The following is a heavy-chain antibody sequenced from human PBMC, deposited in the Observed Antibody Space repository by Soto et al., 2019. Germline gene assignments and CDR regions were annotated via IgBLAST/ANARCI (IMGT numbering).Heavy chain of an antibody. CDR2: ISSSSSYI. CDR3: AKDRGGDLKDFDI. J-gene: IGHJ3*02. D-gene: IGHD3-10*01. V-gene: IGHV3-21*01. CDR1: GFTFSSYS. Sequence: EVQLVESGGGLVKPGGSLRLSCAASGFTFSSYSMNWVRQAPGKGLEWVSSISSSSSYIYYADSVKGRFTISRDNAKNSLYLQMNSLRVEDTALYYCAKDRGGDLKDFDIWGQGTMVTVSS.